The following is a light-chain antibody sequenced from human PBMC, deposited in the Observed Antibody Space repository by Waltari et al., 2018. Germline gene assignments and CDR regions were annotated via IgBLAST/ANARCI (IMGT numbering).Light chain of an antibody. Sequence: VLTQSPGSLSSSPGVRVTLSCRASQSVSRALAWYQQKPGQAPRLLIFGASNRATGIPDRFSGSGSGTDFSLTISRLEPEDFAVYYCQHYVRLPATFGRGTKVEIK. V-gene: IGKV3-20*01. J-gene: IGKJ1*01. CDR3: QHYVRLPAT. CDR1: QSVSRA. CDR2: GAS.